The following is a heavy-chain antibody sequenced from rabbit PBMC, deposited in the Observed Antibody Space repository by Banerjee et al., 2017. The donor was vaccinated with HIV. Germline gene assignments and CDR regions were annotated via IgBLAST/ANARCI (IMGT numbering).Heavy chain of an antibody. J-gene: IGHJ6*01. CDR3: ARDLAGVIGWNFSV. V-gene: IGHV1S40*01. Sequence: QSLEESGGDLVKPGASLTLTCTASGVSFSISSYMCWVRQAPGKGLEWIACIDAGSSGFTYFATWAKGRFTCSKTSSTTVTLQVTSLTAADTATYFCARDLAGVIGWNFSVWGQGTLVTVS. CDR1: GVSFSISSY. CDR2: IDAGSSGFT. D-gene: IGHD4-1*01.